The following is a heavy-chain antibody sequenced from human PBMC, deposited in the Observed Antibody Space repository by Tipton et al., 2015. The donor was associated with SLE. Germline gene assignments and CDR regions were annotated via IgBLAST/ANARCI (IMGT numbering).Heavy chain of an antibody. D-gene: IGHD2-21*01. CDR1: GLTFSTYS. V-gene: IGHV3-23*01. J-gene: IGHJ6*02. Sequence: SLRLSCEASGLTFSTYSMSWVRQAPGKGLQWVSILGGSDGWTEYAESVKGRFTISRDNSRNTLYLQMNSLTVEDTAVYFCAKDGGAAYLDVWGQGTTVTVSS. CDR3: AKDGGAAYLDV. CDR2: LGGSDGWT.